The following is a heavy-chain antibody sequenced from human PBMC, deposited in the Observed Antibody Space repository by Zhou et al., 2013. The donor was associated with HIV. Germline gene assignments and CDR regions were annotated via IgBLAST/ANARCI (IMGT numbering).Heavy chain of an antibody. V-gene: IGHV1-69*04. Sequence: QVQLVQSGAEVKKPGSSVKVSCKASGGTFSSSATSWVRQAPGQGLEWMGRIIPFLGLANYAQKFQGRVTLTADKSTSTAYMQLSSLRSEDTAVYYCARGDGYYDTSGYYYDYWGQGTLVTVSS. CDR2: IIPFLGLA. J-gene: IGHJ4*02. CDR1: GGTFSSSA. D-gene: IGHD3-22*01. CDR3: ARGDGYYDTSGYYYDY.